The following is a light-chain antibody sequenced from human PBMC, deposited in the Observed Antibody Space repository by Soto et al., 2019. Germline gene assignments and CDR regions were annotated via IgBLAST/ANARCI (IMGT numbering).Light chain of an antibody. CDR3: MQGIHWPPYT. V-gene: IGKV2-30*01. Sequence: EVVMTQSPLSLPVTLGQPASISCRSSHSLVYSDGNAYLNWFHQRPGQSPRRLIYKVSYRDSGVPDRFSGSGSGTDFTLKISRVEAEDVGIYYCMQGIHWPPYTFGQGTKLEIK. CDR2: KVS. J-gene: IGKJ2*01. CDR1: HSLVYSDGNAY.